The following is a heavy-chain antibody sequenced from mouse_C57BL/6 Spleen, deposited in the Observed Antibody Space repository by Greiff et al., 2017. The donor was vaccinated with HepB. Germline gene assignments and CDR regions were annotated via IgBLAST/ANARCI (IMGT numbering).Heavy chain of an antibody. Sequence: EVQGVESGGGLVKPGGSLKLSCAASGFTFSSYAMSWVRQTPEKRLEWVATISDGGSYTYYPDNVKGRFTISRDNAKNNLYLQMSHLKSEDTAMYYCAREGDYDGQGYFDYWGQGTTLTVSS. CDR3: AREGDYDGQGYFDY. J-gene: IGHJ2*01. CDR1: GFTFSSYA. D-gene: IGHD2-4*01. CDR2: ISDGGSYT. V-gene: IGHV5-4*01.